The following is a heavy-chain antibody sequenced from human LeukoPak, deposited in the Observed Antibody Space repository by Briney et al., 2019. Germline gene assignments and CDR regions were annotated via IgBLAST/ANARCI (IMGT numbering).Heavy chain of an antibody. CDR1: GFTFDDYA. D-gene: IGHD3-3*01. J-gene: IGHJ6*02. CDR2: ISWNSGSI. Sequence: SLRLSCAASGFTFDDYAMHWVRQAPGKGLEWVSGISWNSGSIGYAHSLKGRFTISRDNAKNSLYLQMNSLRAEDTALYYCAKDIRFLEWEGYYGMDVWGQGTTVTVSS. CDR3: AKDIRFLEWEGYYGMDV. V-gene: IGHV3-9*01.